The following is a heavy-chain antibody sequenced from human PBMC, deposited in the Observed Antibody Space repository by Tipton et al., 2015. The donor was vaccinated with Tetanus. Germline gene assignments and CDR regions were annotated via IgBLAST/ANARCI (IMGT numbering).Heavy chain of an antibody. CDR3: ARDQPGGARGWNYIAY. V-gene: IGHV4-31*03. Sequence: TLSLTCTVSGGSISGGRYYWSWIRQRPGKGLEWIGDIYSSGSTYSDPSLKGRVTISVDTSKNQFSLGLNSGTAADTAVHYCARDQPGGARGWNYIAYWGLGTLVTVSS. D-gene: IGHD6-6*01. CDR1: GGSISGGRYY. J-gene: IGHJ4*02. CDR2: IYSSGST.